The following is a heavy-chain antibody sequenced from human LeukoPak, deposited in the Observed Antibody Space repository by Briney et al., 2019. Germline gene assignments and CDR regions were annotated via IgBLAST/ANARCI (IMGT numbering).Heavy chain of an antibody. CDR2: INPSSGGT. J-gene: IGHJ4*02. CDR1: GYTFTNYY. CDR3: ARISGSYTPGYFDY. D-gene: IGHD1-26*01. Sequence: ASVKVSCKASGYTFTNYYMHWVRQAPGQGLEWMGWINPSSGGTNYAQRFQGRVTMTRDTSISTAYMELSSLRSDDTAVYYCARISGSYTPGYFDYWGQGTLVTVSS. V-gene: IGHV1-2*02.